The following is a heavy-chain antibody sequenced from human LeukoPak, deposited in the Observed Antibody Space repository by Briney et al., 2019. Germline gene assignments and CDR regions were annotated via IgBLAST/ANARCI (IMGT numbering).Heavy chain of an antibody. D-gene: IGHD5-18*01. Sequence: GGSLRLSCAASGFTFSNYSMSWVRQAPGKGLEWVSTISGTGGTTYYADSVKGRFTISRDNAKNSLYLQMNSLRAEDTAVYYCARSYSYGYTDYWGQGTLVTVSS. CDR1: GFTFSNYS. J-gene: IGHJ4*02. V-gene: IGHV3-23*01. CDR2: ISGTGGTT. CDR3: ARSYSYGYTDY.